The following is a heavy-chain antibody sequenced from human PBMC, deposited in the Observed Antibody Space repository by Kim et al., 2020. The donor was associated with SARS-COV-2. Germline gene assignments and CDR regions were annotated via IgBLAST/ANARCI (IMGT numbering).Heavy chain of an antibody. CDR3: ARGNNGMDV. Sequence: SQTYADSGKGRFTISRDNAKNTLFLQMNSLRAEDTAVYYCARGNNGMDVWGQGTTVTGSS. V-gene: IGHV3-74*01. CDR2: SQ. J-gene: IGHJ6*02.